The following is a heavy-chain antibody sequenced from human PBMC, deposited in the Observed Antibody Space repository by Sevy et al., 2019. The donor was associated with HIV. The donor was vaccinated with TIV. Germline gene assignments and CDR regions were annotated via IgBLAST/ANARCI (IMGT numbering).Heavy chain of an antibody. V-gene: IGHV3-7*01. J-gene: IGHJ4*02. D-gene: IGHD6-13*01. CDR3: VRAIAADGSF. Sequence: GGSLRLSCAASGFSLNIYWMSWVRQAPGKGLEWVANIKQDGSVKYYVDSVKGRFTISRDNARNLLYLQMNSLRAEDTALYYCVRAIAADGSFWGQGTLVTVSS. CDR2: IKQDGSVK. CDR1: GFSLNIYW.